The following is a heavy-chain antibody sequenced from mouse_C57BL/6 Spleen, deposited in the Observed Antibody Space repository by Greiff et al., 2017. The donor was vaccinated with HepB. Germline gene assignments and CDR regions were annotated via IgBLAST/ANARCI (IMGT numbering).Heavy chain of an antibody. V-gene: IGHV1-50*01. CDR2: IDPSDSYT. CDR3: ARRGYDYDSMAWFAY. J-gene: IGHJ3*01. D-gene: IGHD2-4*01. CDR1: GYTFTSYW. Sequence: VQLQQSGAELVKPGASVKLSCKASGYTFTSYWMQWVKQRPGQGLEWIGEIDPSDSYTNYNQKFKGKATLTVDTSSSTAYMQLSSLTSEDSAVYYCARRGYDYDSMAWFAYWGQGTLVTVSA.